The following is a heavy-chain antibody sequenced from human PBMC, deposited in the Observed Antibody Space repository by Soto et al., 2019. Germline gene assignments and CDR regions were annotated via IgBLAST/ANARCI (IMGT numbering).Heavy chain of an antibody. V-gene: IGHV4-34*02. CDR2: INHSGYT. J-gene: IGHJ5*02. CDR1: GGYFSANY. D-gene: IGHD3-3*01. CDR3: ATGGLFSS. Sequence: QVRLQQWGAGLLKPSQTLSLTCGISGGYFSANYWSWIRQAPGKGLEWLGEINHSGYTDYNPSLQSRVTISADTSKNQFSLNLSSVTAADTAVYYCATGGLFSSWGQGTLVTVSS.